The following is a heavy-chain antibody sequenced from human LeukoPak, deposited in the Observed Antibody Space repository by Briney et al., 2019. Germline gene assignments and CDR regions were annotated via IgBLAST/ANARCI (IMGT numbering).Heavy chain of an antibody. CDR3: ARDRFGNWFDP. CDR2: IYYSGST. V-gene: IGHV4-39*07. CDR1: GGSISSSSYY. D-gene: IGHD3-10*01. J-gene: IGHJ5*02. Sequence: PSETLSLTCTVSGGSISSSSYYWGWIRQPPGKGLEWIGSIYYSGSTYYNPSLKSRVTTSVDTSKNQFSLKLSSVTAADTAVYYCARDRFGNWFDPWGQGTLVTVSS.